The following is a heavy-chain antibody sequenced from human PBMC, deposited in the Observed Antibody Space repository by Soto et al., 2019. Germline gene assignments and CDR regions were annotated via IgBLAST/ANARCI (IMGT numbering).Heavy chain of an antibody. Sequence: GGSLRLSCRASGLAFGNYAMNWVRQVPGRGLEWVAGVNTNGRSTYYADSVRGRFTISRDNSKITVYLQMNSLRAEDTAVYYCAKDRAFNYFYGMDVWGQGTTVTVSS. CDR2: VNTNGRST. CDR1: GLAFGNYA. J-gene: IGHJ6*02. CDR3: AKDRAFNYFYGMDV. V-gene: IGHV3-23*01. D-gene: IGHD3-10*01.